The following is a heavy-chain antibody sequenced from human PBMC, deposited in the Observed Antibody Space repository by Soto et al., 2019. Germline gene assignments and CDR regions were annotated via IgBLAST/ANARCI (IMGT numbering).Heavy chain of an antibody. CDR2: IYYSGST. CDR1: GGSISSGGYY. D-gene: IGHD4-17*01. J-gene: IGHJ3*02. CDR3: ARDHHDYGDYNDAFDI. V-gene: IGHV4-31*03. Sequence: SETLSLTCTVSGGSISSGGYYWSWIRQHPGKGLEWIGYIYYSGSTYYNTSLKSRVTISVDTSKNQFSLKLSSVTAADTAVYYCARDHHDYGDYNDAFDIWGQGTMVTVSS.